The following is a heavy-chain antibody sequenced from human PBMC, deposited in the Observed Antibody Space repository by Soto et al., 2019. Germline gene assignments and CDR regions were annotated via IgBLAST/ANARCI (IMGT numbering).Heavy chain of an antibody. D-gene: IGHD5-12*01. V-gene: IGHV1-69*13. J-gene: IGHJ6*02. Sequence: SVKVSCKASGGTFSSYAISWVRQAPGQGLEWMGGIIPIFGTANYAQKFQGRVTITADESTSTAYMELSSLRSEDTAVYYCASEDRGYSGYGPPYYYYYGMDVWGQGTTVTVSS. CDR2: IIPIFGTA. CDR3: ASEDRGYSGYGPPYYYYYGMDV. CDR1: GGTFSSYA.